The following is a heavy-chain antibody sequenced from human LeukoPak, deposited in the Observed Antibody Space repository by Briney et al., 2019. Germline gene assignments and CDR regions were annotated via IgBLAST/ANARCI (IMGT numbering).Heavy chain of an antibody. CDR1: GFTFSFYG. Sequence: AGGSLRLSCAASGFTFSFYGMHWVRQAPGKGLEWVAVISYDGSNKYYTNSVKGRFTISRDNSKNTLYLQMDSLRPEDTAVYYCAKDLHRGAVVTPYYYYGMDVWGQGTTVTVSS. J-gene: IGHJ6*02. CDR2: ISYDGSNK. CDR3: AKDLHRGAVVTPYYYYGMDV. D-gene: IGHD2-21*02. V-gene: IGHV3-30*18.